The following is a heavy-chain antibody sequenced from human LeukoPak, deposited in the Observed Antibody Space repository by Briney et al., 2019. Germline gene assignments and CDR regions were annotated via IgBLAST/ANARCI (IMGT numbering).Heavy chain of an antibody. CDR2: IIGGGGST. D-gene: IGHD2-2*01. Sequence: GGSLRLSCAASGFPFSSHGMSWVRQAPGKGLEWVSGIIGGGGSTYYADSVKGRFTISGDNSRNTLFLQMNSLRAEDTAVYYCAHGAMYQLDYWGQGTPVTVSS. V-gene: IGHV3-23*01. J-gene: IGHJ4*02. CDR1: GFPFSSHG. CDR3: AHGAMYQLDY.